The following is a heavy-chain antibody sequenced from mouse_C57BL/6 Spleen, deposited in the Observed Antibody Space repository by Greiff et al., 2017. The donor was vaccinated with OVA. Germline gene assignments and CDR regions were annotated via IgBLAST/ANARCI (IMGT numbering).Heavy chain of an antibody. J-gene: IGHJ4*01. CDR1: GFTFSSYG. CDR3: ARLTGSYAMDY. D-gene: IGHD4-1*01. CDR2: ISSGGSYT. V-gene: IGHV5-6*01. Sequence: EVKLMESGGDLVKPGGSLKLSCAASGFTFSSYGMSWVRQTPDKRLEWVATISSGGSYTYYPDSVKGRFTISRDNAKNTLYLQMSSLKSEDTAMYYCARLTGSYAMDYWGQGTSVTVSS.